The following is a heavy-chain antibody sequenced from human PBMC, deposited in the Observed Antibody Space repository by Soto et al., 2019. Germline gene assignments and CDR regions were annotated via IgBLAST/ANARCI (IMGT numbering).Heavy chain of an antibody. Sequence: QVQLQESGPGLVKPSETLYLTCTVSGGSITNYYCSWFRQPPGKGLEWIGYINYDGYSAYNLSLKRRVTLSMDASKTQFSLMLESVTATDTAVYYCARHGFGPLHGLVDVWGPGTTVIVS. CDR1: GGSITNYY. CDR2: INYDGYS. CDR3: ARHGFGPLHGLVDV. J-gene: IGHJ6*02. V-gene: IGHV4-59*08. D-gene: IGHD3-10*01.